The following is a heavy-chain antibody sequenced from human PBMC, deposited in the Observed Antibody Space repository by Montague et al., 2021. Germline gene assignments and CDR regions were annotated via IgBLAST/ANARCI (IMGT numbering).Heavy chain of an antibody. Sequence: SETLSLTCTVSAASINSSPYYWGWIRQPPGKGLEWIGSIYYSANTYYNPSLKSRLSISVDTTKNQFSLRLTSVTAADTAVYHCARVDCDGDCYTFDPWGQGTLVTVSS. V-gene: IGHV4-39*01. CDR1: AASINSSPYY. J-gene: IGHJ5*02. CDR3: ARVDCDGDCYTFDP. CDR2: IYYSANT. D-gene: IGHD2-21*02.